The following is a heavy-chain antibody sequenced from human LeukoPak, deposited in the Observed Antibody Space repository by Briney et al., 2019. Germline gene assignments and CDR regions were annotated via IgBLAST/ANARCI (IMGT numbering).Heavy chain of an antibody. CDR3: AREPTTYYYDSRMYYFDY. CDR2: ISYDGSNK. D-gene: IGHD3-22*01. J-gene: IGHJ4*02. CDR1: GSTFSSYA. V-gene: IGHV3-30-3*01. Sequence: PGGSLRLSCAASGSTFSSYAMHWVRQAPGKGLEWVAVISYDGSNKYYADSVKGRFTISRDNSKNTLYLQMNSLRAEDTAVYYCAREPTTYYYDSRMYYFDYWGQGTLVTVSS.